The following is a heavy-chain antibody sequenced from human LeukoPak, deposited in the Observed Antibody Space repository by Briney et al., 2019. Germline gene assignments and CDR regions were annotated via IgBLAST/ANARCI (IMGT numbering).Heavy chain of an antibody. CDR3: ARGGGYVTYYYYYMDV. V-gene: IGHV3-66*01. Sequence: PGGSLTLSCPASGFTVSSNYMSWVRHAPGKGLEWVSFIYSGGSTYYADSVKGRFTISRDNSKNTLYLKMNSLGAEDTAVYYCARGGGYVTYYYYYMDVWGKGTTVTISS. CDR1: GFTVSSNY. D-gene: IGHD5-12*01. J-gene: IGHJ6*03. CDR2: IYSGGST.